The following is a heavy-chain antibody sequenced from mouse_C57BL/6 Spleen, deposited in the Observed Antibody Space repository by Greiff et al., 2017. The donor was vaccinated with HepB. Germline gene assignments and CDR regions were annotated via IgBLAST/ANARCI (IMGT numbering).Heavy chain of an antibody. Sequence: QVQLQQSGAELVRPGTSVKMSCKASGYTFTNYWIGWAKQRPGHGLEWIGDIYPGGGYTNYNEKFKGKATLTADKSSSTAYMQFSSLTSEDSAIYYCARGGLPHFDYWGQGTTLTVSS. CDR2: IYPGGGYT. CDR1: GYTFTNYW. J-gene: IGHJ2*01. V-gene: IGHV1-63*01. D-gene: IGHD2-2*01. CDR3: ARGGLPHFDY.